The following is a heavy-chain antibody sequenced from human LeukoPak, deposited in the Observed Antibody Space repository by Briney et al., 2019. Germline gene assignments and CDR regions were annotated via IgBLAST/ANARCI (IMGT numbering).Heavy chain of an antibody. CDR2: IYPGVSDA. V-gene: IGHV5-51*01. J-gene: IGHJ3*02. Sequence: GESLKISRKGSGYTFTSYWIAWVRQMPGKGLEWVGIIYPGVSDARYSPSVQGQVTISVVKSISTAYLQWSSLKASDTAMYYCARHDGYSSSLNAFDIWGQGTMVTVSS. CDR3: ARHDGYSSSLNAFDI. CDR1: GYTFTSYW. D-gene: IGHD6-13*01.